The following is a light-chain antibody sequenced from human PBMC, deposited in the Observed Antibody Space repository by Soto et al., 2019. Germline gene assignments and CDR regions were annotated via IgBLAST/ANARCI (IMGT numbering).Light chain of an antibody. CDR2: KTS. V-gene: IGKV1-5*03. J-gene: IGKJ4*01. CDR1: QGTGDW. CDR3: QQYSSYPLT. Sequence: IQLTQSPSSLSASVGDSVTITCRASQGTGDWLAWYQQKPGKAPKLLIYKTSTLEGGVPSRFSGSGSETEFTLTISSLQPDDFATYYCQQYSSYPLTFGGGTKVDIK.